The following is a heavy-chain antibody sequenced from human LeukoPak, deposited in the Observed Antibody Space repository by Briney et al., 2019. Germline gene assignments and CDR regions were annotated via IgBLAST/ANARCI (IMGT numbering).Heavy chain of an antibody. J-gene: IGHJ4*02. Sequence: SETLSLTCTVSGGSISSSSYYWGWIRQPPGKGLEWIGSIYYSGSTYYNPSLKSRVTISVDTSKNQFSLKLSSVTAADTAVYYCARGGKGPYFDYWGQGTLVTVSS. V-gene: IGHV4-39*07. D-gene: IGHD4-23*01. CDR2: IYYSGST. CDR1: GGSISSSSYY. CDR3: ARGGKGPYFDY.